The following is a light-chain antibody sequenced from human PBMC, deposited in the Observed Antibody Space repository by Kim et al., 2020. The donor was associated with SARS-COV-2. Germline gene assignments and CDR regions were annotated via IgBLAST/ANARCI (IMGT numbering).Light chain of an antibody. Sequence: LSPGERATLSCRASQSVRSYLAWYQQKPGQAPRLLIYDASSRATGVPARFSGGGSETDFTLTISSLEPEDFAVYYCQQCGSWPLTFGGGTKVDIK. CDR1: QSVRSY. CDR2: DAS. J-gene: IGKJ4*01. V-gene: IGKV3-11*01. CDR3: QQCGSWPLT.